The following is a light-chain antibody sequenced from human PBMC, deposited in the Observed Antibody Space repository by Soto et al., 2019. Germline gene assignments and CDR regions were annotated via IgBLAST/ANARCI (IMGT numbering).Light chain of an antibody. J-gene: IGKJ5*01. CDR3: QQANSFPIT. CDR2: GAS. CDR1: QGISTW. Sequence: EIQMTQSPSSVSASVVYRVTISCRASQGISTWLAWYQQKAGKAPNLLIYGASNLHSGVPSRFSGSGSGTNFTLTISSLQPEDFATYYCQQANSFPITLGQGTRLEIK. V-gene: IGKV1-12*01.